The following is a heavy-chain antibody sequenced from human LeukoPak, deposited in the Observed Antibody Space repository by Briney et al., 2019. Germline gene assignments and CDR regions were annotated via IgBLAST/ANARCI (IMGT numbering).Heavy chain of an antibody. D-gene: IGHD3-22*01. Sequence: PGGSLRLSCAASGFTFSSYGMHWVRQAPGKGPEWVAIISYDGSNKNYADSVKGRFTVSRDNSKNTVNLQMNSLRPEDTAVYYCAKGDYYDSNGYFDYFDYWGQGTLVTVSS. J-gene: IGHJ4*02. V-gene: IGHV3-30*18. CDR3: AKGDYYDSNGYFDYFDY. CDR1: GFTFSSYG. CDR2: ISYDGSNK.